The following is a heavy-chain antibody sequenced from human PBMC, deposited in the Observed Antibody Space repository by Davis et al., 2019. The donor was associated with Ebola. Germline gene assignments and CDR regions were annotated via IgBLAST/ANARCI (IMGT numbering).Heavy chain of an antibody. CDR2: ISAYNGNT. CDR1: GYTFSTYG. D-gene: IGHD3-10*01. J-gene: IGHJ4*02. CDR3: ARGGGSTQSGIDY. V-gene: IGHV1-18*04. Sequence: ASVKVSCKASGYTFSTYGITWVRQAPGQGLEWMGWISAYNGNTNYAQKFLGRVTMTKDSSTSTAYMELRRLRSDDTAVYYCARGGGSTQSGIDYWGQGTLVTVSS.